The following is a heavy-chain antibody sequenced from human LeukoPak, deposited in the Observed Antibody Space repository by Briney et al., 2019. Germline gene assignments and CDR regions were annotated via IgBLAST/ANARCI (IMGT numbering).Heavy chain of an antibody. CDR1: GGSISGYY. CDR2: IYSSGRT. J-gene: IGHJ4*02. Sequence: SSETLSLTCTVSGGSISGYYWSWIRQPPGKGLEWIGYIYSSGRTNSNPSLKSRVTISVDSSKNQFSLKLTSVTAADTAVYYCARRFDTSGWVDYWGQGTLVTVSS. V-gene: IGHV4-59*08. D-gene: IGHD6-19*01. CDR3: ARRFDTSGWVDY.